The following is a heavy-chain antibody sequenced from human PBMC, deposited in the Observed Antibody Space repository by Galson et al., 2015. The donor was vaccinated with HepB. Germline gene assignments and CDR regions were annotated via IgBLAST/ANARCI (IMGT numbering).Heavy chain of an antibody. Sequence: SLRLSCAVSGLTFSTYSMHWVRQAPGKGLEWVAVIWYDGSNKNYADSMKGRFTIFRDNSNNMLYLQMNSLRAEDTAVYYCARERINIADEGSALDIWGQGTMVTVSS. D-gene: IGHD6-13*01. CDR2: IWYDGSNK. J-gene: IGHJ3*02. CDR1: GLTFSTYS. V-gene: IGHV3-33*01. CDR3: ARERINIADEGSALDI.